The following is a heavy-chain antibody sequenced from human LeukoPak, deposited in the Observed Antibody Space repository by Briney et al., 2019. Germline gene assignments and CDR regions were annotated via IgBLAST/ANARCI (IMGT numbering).Heavy chain of an antibody. Sequence: PGGSLRLSCAASGFTFSDHYMDWVRQAPGKGLVWVSRINTDGSSTSYADSVKGRFTISRDNAKNTLYLQMNSLRAEDTAVYYCAKDWGITMIVVVISQFDAFDIWGQGTMVTVSS. V-gene: IGHV3-74*01. CDR1: GFTFSDHY. CDR2: INTDGSST. J-gene: IGHJ3*02. CDR3: AKDWGITMIVVVISQFDAFDI. D-gene: IGHD3-22*01.